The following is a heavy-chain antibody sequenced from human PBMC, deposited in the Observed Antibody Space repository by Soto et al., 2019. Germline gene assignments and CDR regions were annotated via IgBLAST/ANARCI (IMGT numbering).Heavy chain of an antibody. J-gene: IGHJ6*03. CDR1: GFTFSSYG. Sequence: QVQLVESGGGVVQPGRSLRLSCAASGFTFSSYGMHWVRQAPGKGLEWVAVISYDGSNKYYADSVKCRFTISRDNSTNTRYQQMYSLRAEDTAMYYCSKDRKDWTSTSCSGNYYYDMDVWGKGTTVTVSS. CDR3: SKDRKDWTSTSCSGNYYYDMDV. V-gene: IGHV3-30*18. CDR2: ISYDGSNK. D-gene: IGHD2-2*01.